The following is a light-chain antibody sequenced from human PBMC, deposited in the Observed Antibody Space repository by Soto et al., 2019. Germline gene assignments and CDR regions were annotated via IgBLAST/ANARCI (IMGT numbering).Light chain of an antibody. Sequence: QSALTQPASVSGSPGQSITISCTGTSSDVGGYNYVSWYQQHPGKAPKLMIYEVSNRPSWVSNRFSGSKSGNTASLTISGLHAEDEADYYCSSYTSSSTLVVLGTGTKLTVL. CDR2: EVS. CDR1: SSDVGGYNY. CDR3: SSYTSSSTLVV. J-gene: IGLJ1*01. V-gene: IGLV2-14*01.